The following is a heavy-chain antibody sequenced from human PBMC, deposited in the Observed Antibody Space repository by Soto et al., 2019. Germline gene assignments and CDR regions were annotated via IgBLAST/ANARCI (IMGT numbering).Heavy chain of an antibody. D-gene: IGHD6-6*01. Sequence: GGSLRLSCAASGFTFSSYSMTWVRQAPGKGLEWVSSISSSSSYIYYADSVKGRFTISRDNPKNSLYLQMNSLRAEDTAVYYCARDLGIAARPAGLDVWGQGTTVTLSS. CDR3: ARDLGIAARPAGLDV. CDR2: ISSSSSYI. V-gene: IGHV3-21*01. J-gene: IGHJ6*02. CDR1: GFTFSSYS.